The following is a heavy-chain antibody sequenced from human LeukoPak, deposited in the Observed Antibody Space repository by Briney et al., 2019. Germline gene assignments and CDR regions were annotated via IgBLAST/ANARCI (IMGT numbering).Heavy chain of an antibody. J-gene: IGHJ3*02. V-gene: IGHV4-31*03. CDR1: GGSISSGTYC. CDR2: IYYSGST. D-gene: IGHD2-2*01. CDR3: ARDWCSSTSCYDAFDI. Sequence: PSETLSLTCTVSGGSISSGTYCWSWIRQHPGKGLEWIGYIYYSGSTYYNPSLKSRVTISVDTSKNQFYLKLSSVTAADTAVYYCARDWCSSTSCYDAFDIWGQGTMVTVSS.